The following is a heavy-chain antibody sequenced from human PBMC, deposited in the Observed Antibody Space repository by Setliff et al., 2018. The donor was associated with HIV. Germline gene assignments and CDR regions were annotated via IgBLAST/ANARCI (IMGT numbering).Heavy chain of an antibody. J-gene: IGHJ4*02. Sequence: SETLSLTCTVSGGSISSSSYYWGWIRQSPGKGLEWIGSIYYRGATYYNPTLQSRVTISADTSKNQFYLKLTSVTAADTAIDYCARPYDSLYGWGQGVLVAVSS. CDR3: ARPYDSLYG. D-gene: IGHD3-22*01. CDR2: IYYRGAT. CDR1: GGSISSSSYY. V-gene: IGHV4-39*01.